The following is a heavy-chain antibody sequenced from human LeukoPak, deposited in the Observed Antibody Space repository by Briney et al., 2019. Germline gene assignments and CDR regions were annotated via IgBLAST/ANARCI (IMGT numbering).Heavy chain of an antibody. CDR3: ARFPPGGLRKNWFDP. CDR1: SGSISTSNYY. CDR2: IFYSGST. J-gene: IGHJ5*02. V-gene: IGHV4-39*07. Sequence: SETLSLTCTVSSGSISTSNYYWGWVRQPPGKALEWIGNIFYSGSTYYSPSLKSRVTISLDTSRNQFSLKLSSVTAADTAVYYCARFPPGGLRKNWFDPWGQGTLVTVSS. D-gene: IGHD2-21*02.